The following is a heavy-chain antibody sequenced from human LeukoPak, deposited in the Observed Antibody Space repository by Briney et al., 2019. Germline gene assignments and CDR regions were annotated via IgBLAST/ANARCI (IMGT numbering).Heavy chain of an antibody. CDR3: TRDRFGGGWFDP. D-gene: IGHD3-10*01. Sequence: SETLSLTCPVSGGSISSDYWSWIRQSPGKGLEWIAYINVDGRTNHNPSLKSRVTMSLDTSKNQISMNLTSVTAADTAVYYCTRDRFGGGWFDPWGQGILVTVSS. J-gene: IGHJ5*02. V-gene: IGHV4-59*08. CDR2: INVDGRT. CDR1: GGSISSDY.